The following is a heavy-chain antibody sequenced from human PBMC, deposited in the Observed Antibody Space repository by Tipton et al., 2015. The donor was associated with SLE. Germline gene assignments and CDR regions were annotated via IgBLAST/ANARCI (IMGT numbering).Heavy chain of an antibody. D-gene: IGHD3-22*01. CDR1: GGSISSYY. V-gene: IGHV4-59*04. J-gene: IGHJ4*02. CDR3: ASHSSGYHYYFDY. CDR2: IYHSGST. Sequence: GLVKPSETLSLTCTVSGGSISSYYWSWIRQPPGKGLEWIGSIYHSGSTYYNPSLKSRVTISVDTSKNQFSLKLSSVTAADTAVYYCASHSSGYHYYFDYWGQGTLVTVSS.